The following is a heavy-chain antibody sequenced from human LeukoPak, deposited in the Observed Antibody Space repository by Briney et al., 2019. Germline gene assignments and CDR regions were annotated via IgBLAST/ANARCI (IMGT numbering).Heavy chain of an antibody. V-gene: IGHV3-30*02. D-gene: IGHD1-26*01. CDR2: IRSDGINK. J-gene: IGHJ4*02. Sequence: GGSLRLSCAASGFTFSTYGMHWVRQAPGKGLEWVAFIRSDGINKYYADSVKGRFTISRDNSKNTLYLQMNNLRAEDTAVYYCARDRGPFTSYNFDYWGQGTLVTVSS. CDR3: ARDRGPFTSYNFDY. CDR1: GFTFSTYG.